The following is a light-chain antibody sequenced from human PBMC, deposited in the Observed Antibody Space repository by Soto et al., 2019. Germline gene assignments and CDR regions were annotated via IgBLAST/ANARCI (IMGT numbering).Light chain of an antibody. J-gene: IGKJ1*01. V-gene: IGKV1-5*01. CDR2: DAS. Sequence: DFQMTQSPSTLSASVGDRVTITCRASQNIRSRLAWFQQKPGKAPKLLIYDASSLESGVPARFSGSGSGTEFTLTISSLQSEDFAVYYCQQYNSWPETFGQGTKVDIK. CDR3: QQYNSWPET. CDR1: QNIRSR.